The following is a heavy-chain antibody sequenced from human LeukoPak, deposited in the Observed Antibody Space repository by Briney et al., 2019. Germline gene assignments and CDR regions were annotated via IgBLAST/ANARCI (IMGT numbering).Heavy chain of an antibody. Sequence: GGSLRLSCAASGFTFSSYGMSWVRQAPGKGLEWVSAISGSGGSTYYADSVKGRFTISRDNSKNTLYPQMNSLRAEDTAVYYCAKDGAGWFGELPLLFGPWGQGTLVTVSS. CDR3: AKDGAGWFGELPLLFGP. CDR1: GFTFSSYG. V-gene: IGHV3-23*01. CDR2: ISGSGGST. D-gene: IGHD3-10*01. J-gene: IGHJ5*02.